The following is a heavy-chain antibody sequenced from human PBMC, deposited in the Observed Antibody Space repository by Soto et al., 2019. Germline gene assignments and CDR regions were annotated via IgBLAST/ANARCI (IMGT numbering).Heavy chain of an antibody. CDR2: ITPIFGTA. V-gene: IGHV1-69*13. CDR3: AREDGSSSRWFDP. Sequence: ASVKVSCKASGGTFSSYAISWVRQAPGQGLEWMGGITPIFGTANYAQKFQGRVTITADESTSTAYMELSSLRSEDTAVYYCAREDGSSSRWFDPWGQGTLVTVSS. D-gene: IGHD6-13*01. CDR1: GGTFSSYA. J-gene: IGHJ5*02.